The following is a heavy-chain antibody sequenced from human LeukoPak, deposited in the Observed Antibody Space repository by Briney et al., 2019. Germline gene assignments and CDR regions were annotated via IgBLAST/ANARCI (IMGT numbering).Heavy chain of an antibody. CDR1: GFTLSSYA. J-gene: IGHJ4*02. CDR2: ISGSGGST. D-gene: IGHD5-12*01. CDR3: AKPPSGMVATGFDY. V-gene: IGHV3-23*01. Sequence: GGSLRLSCAASGFTLSSYAMSWVRQAPGKGLEWVSAISGSGGSTYYADSVKGRFTISRDNSKNTLYLQMNSLRAEDTAVYYCAKPPSGMVATGFDYWGQGTLVTVSS.